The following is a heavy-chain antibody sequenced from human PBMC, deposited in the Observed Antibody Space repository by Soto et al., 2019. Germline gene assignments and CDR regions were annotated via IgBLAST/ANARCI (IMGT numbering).Heavy chain of an antibody. CDR2: INAGNGNT. CDR1: GYTFTSYA. D-gene: IGHD4-17*01. CDR3: ARGPSYSDSYFDY. Sequence: ASVKGSCKASGYTFTSYAIHWVRQAPGQRLEWMGWINAGNGNTKYSQKFQGRVTITRDTSASTAYMELNSLRLEDTAVYYCARGPSYSDSYFDYWGQGTLVTVSS. V-gene: IGHV1-3*01. J-gene: IGHJ4*02.